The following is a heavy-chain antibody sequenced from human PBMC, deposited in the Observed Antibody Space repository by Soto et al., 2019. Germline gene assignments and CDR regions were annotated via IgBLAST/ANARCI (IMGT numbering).Heavy chain of an antibody. CDR2: INPSGGST. V-gene: IGHV1-46*01. CDR3: ARDLGAARPHTAYYYYYGMDV. D-gene: IGHD6-6*01. CDR1: GYTFTSYY. Sequence: ASVKVSCKASGYTFTSYYMHWVRQAPGQGLEWMGIINPSGGSTSYAQKFQGRVTMTRDTSTSTVYMELSSLRSEDTAVYYCARDLGAARPHTAYYYYYGMDVWGQGTTVTVSS. J-gene: IGHJ6*02.